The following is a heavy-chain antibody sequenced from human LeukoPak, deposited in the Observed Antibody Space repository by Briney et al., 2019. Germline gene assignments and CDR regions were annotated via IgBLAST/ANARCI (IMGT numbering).Heavy chain of an antibody. D-gene: IGHD1-26*01. J-gene: IGHJ6*02. V-gene: IGHV1-46*01. Sequence: GASVKVSCKASGCTFTRYYIHWVRQAPGQGLEWLGIINPSGGTTTYAQKFQGRVTITRDTSTSTVYMELYSLRSDDTAIYYCAREKQAEKQASGDYYYYGMDVWGQGTTVTVSS. CDR1: GCTFTRYY. CDR3: AREKQAEKQASGDYYYYGMDV. CDR2: INPSGGTT.